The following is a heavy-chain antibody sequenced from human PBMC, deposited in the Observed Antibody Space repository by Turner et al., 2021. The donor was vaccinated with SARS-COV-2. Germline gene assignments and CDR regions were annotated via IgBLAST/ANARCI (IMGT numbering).Heavy chain of an antibody. CDR2: ISGSGGST. Sequence: EVQLLESGGGLVQPGTSLRLPCAASGFTFSSYAMSWVRQAPGKGLGWVSAISGSGGSTYYAASVKGRFTISRDNSKNTLYLQMNSLRAEDTAVYYCAQAGLEISSHFDYWGQGNLVTVSS. V-gene: IGHV3-23*01. J-gene: IGHJ4*02. CDR1: GFTFSSYA. D-gene: IGHD3-3*01. CDR3: AQAGLEISSHFDY.